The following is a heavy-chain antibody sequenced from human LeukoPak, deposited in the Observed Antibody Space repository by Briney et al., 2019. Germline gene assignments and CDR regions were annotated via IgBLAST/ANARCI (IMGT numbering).Heavy chain of an antibody. Sequence: SSETLSLTCTVSGGSISSSSYYWGWIRQPPGKGLEWIGSIYYSGSTYYNPSLKSRVTISVDTSKNQFSLKLSSVTAADTAVYYCARHRSTVVTPYLLWGQGTLVTVSS. D-gene: IGHD4-23*01. CDR3: ARHRSTVVTPYLL. CDR1: GGSISSSSYY. CDR2: IYYSGST. J-gene: IGHJ4*02. V-gene: IGHV4-39*01.